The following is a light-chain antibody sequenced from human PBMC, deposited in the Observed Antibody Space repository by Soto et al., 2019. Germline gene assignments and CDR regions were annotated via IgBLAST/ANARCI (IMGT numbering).Light chain of an antibody. CDR1: SGHSSYA. Sequence: QSVLTQSPSDSASLGASVKLTCTLSSGHSSYAIAWHQQQPEKGPRYLMKLNSDGSHTKGDGIPDRFSGSNSGAERYLTISSLQSEDEADYYCQTWGTDTVVFGGGNKLTVL. J-gene: IGLJ2*01. CDR3: QTWGTDTVV. CDR2: LNSDGSH. V-gene: IGLV4-69*01.